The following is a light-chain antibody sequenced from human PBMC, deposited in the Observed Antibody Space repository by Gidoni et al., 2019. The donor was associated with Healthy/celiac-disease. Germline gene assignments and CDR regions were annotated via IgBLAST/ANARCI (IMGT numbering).Light chain of an antibody. V-gene: IGKV3-11*01. CDR3: QQRSNWPPLT. CDR2: DAA. J-gene: IGKJ4*01. CDR1: QSVSSY. Sequence: ELVLTQSPATLSLSPGERATLSCRASQSVSSYLAWYQQKPGQAPRLLIYDAANRATGIPARCSGSGSGTDVTLTISSLEPEDFAVYYCQQRSNWPPLTFGGGTKVEIK.